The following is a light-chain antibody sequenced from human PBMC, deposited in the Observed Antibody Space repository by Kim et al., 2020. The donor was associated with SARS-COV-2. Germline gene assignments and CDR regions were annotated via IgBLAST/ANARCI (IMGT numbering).Light chain of an antibody. J-gene: IGKJ5*01. V-gene: IGKV3-20*01. CDR2: GAS. CDR1: QTVSSSN. Sequence: EIVLTQSPGTLSLSPGERATLSCRASQTVSSSNLAWYHQKPGQAPRLLIYGASNRATGIPDRFSGSGSGTDFTLTITRLGPEDFAVYYCQQFGSSPPAITFGQGTRLEIK. CDR3: QQFGSSPPAIT.